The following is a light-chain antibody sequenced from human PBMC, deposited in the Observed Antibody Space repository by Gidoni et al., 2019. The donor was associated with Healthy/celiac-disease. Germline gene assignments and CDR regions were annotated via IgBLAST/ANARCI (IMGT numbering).Light chain of an antibody. V-gene: IGLV2-23*02. CDR3: CSYAGSSVV. CDR2: EVS. Sequence: ALTQPASVSGSPGQSITISCTGTSSDVGSYNLVSWYQQHPGKAPKLMIYEVSKRPSGVSNRFSGSKSGNTASLTISGLQAEDEADYYCCSYAGSSVVVGGGTKLTVL. CDR1: SSDVGSYNL. J-gene: IGLJ2*01.